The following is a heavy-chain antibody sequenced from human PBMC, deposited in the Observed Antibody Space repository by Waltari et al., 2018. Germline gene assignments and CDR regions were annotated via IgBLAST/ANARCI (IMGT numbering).Heavy chain of an antibody. CDR2: INPNRGDT. V-gene: IGHV1-2*06. J-gene: IGHJ4*01. CDR3: ARDLGSDYGNRDY. D-gene: IGHD4-17*01. Sequence: QVHLVQSGAEVKKPGASVKVSCKASGYTFTGYYTQWVRRATGQGREWMRRINPNRGDTNYAQKFQGRVTLTRDTSINTSYMELISLKSDDTAVYYCARDLGSDYGNRDYWGHGTLVTVPS. CDR1: GYTFTGYY.